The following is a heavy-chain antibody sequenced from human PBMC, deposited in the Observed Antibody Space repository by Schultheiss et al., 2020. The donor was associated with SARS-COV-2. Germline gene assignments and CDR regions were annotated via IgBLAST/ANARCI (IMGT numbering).Heavy chain of an antibody. Sequence: GGSLRLSCTASGFIFNTYWMSWVRQTPGKGLEWVANIKQDGSEKHYVDSVNGRFTISRDSAKNSLYLQMNSLRAEDTAVYYCASGDYSPQFDSWGQGTLVTVSS. J-gene: IGHJ5*01. CDR1: GFIFNTYW. CDR3: ASGDYSPQFDS. V-gene: IGHV3-7*03. CDR2: IKQDGSEK. D-gene: IGHD4-11*01.